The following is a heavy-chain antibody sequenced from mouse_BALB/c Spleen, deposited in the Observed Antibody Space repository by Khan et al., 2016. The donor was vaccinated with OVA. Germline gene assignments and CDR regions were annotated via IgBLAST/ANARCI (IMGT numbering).Heavy chain of an antibody. J-gene: IGHJ3*01. CDR1: GFDFSRYW. Sequence: EVQLLESGGGLVQPGGSLKLSCAASGFDFSRYWMSWVRQAPGKGLEWIGEINPDSSTINYTPSLKDKFIISRDNAKNTLYLQMSKVRSEDTVLYYCARPYRYDGRAWFAYWGQWTLVTVSA. D-gene: IGHD2-14*01. V-gene: IGHV4-1*02. CDR3: ARPYRYDGRAWFAY. CDR2: INPDSSTI.